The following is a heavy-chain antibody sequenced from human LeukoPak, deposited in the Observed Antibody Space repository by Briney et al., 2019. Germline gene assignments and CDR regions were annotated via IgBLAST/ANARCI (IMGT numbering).Heavy chain of an antibody. J-gene: IGHJ6*02. D-gene: IGHD6-6*01. V-gene: IGHV4-34*01. CDR3: ARGFLLYSSSWNYYYGMDV. CDR2: INHSGST. CDR1: GGSFSGYY. Sequence: SETLSLTCAVYGGSFSGYYWSWIRQPPGKGLEWIGEINHSGSTNYNPSHKSRVTISVDTSKNQFSLKLSSVTAADTAVYYCARGFLLYSSSWNYYYGMDVWGQGTTVTVSS.